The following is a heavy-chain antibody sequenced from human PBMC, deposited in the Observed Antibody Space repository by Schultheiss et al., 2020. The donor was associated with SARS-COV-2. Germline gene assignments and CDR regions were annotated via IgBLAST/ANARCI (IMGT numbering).Heavy chain of an antibody. Sequence: SVKVSCKASGGTFSSYAISWVRQAPGQGLEWMGGIIPIFGTANYAQKLQGRVTMTTDTSTSTAYMELRSLRSDDTAVYYCARDFNRRYFDWSSPYYYGMDVWGQGTTVTVSS. CDR3: ARDFNRRYFDWSSPYYYGMDV. CDR1: GGTFSSYA. V-gene: IGHV1-69*05. D-gene: IGHD3-9*01. J-gene: IGHJ6*02. CDR2: IIPIFGTA.